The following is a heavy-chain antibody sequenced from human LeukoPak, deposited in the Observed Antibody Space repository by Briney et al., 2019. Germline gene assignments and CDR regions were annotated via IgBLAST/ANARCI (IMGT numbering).Heavy chain of an antibody. CDR3: ARSPHILVVPTAFSS. CDR2: ISAYNGNT. D-gene: IGHD2-2*01. J-gene: IGHJ4*02. CDR1: GYTFSSYG. Sequence: ASVKVSCKGSGYTFSSYGISWVRQAPGQGLEWMGWISAYNGNTNYAHKFQGRVTMTTDTSTTTAYMELRSLRSDDTAVYYCARSPHILVVPTAFSSWGQGTLVTVSS. V-gene: IGHV1-18*01.